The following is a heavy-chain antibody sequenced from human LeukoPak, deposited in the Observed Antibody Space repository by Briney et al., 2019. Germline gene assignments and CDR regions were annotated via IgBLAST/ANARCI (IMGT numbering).Heavy chain of an antibody. CDR2: INHSGST. CDR1: GGSFSGYY. J-gene: IGHJ2*01. Sequence: SETLSLTCAVYGGSFSGYYWSWIRQPPGKGLEWIGEINHSGSTNYNPSLKSRVTMSVDTSKNQFSLKVTSVTAADTAVYYCARLTAYFDLWGRGTLVTVSS. CDR3: ARLTAYFDL. V-gene: IGHV4-34*01.